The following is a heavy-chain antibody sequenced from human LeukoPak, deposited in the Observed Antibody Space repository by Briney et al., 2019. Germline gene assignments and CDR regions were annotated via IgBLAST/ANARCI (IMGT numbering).Heavy chain of an antibody. Sequence: GGSLRLSCAASGFTVSSNYMSWVRQAPGKGLEWVSVIYSDGKTYYADSVKGRFTISRDNSKNTLYLQLNSLRAEDTAVYYCARELLGRAVGWDYWGQGSLVTVSS. V-gene: IGHV3-66*01. CDR3: ARELLGRAVGWDY. J-gene: IGHJ4*02. CDR2: IYSDGKT. CDR1: GFTVSSNY. D-gene: IGHD2-8*02.